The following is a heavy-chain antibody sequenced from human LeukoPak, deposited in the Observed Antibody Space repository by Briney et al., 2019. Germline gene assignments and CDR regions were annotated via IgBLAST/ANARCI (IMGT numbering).Heavy chain of an antibody. J-gene: IGHJ4*02. CDR1: GFTFSCYP. D-gene: IGHD2-15*01. Sequence: GGPLSLSCGPSGFTFSCYPVRGLPQARGGGVEWVSDNSGSGGSTYYADSEEGRFIISRDNSKTTLYLQTNSLRAEGTAVYYCAKYCTLSRKYCDGGSCYGGEVGYWGQGTLVTVS. CDR3: AKYCTLSRKYCDGGSCYGGEVGY. CDR2: NSGSGGST. V-gene: IGHV3-23*01.